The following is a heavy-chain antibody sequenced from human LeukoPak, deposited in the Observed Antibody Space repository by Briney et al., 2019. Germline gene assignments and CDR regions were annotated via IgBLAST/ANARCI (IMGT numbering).Heavy chain of an antibody. CDR3: ARESIAVAGTSPYNWFDP. V-gene: IGHV4-4*07. CDR2: ISASGTT. D-gene: IGHD6-19*01. CDR1: GGSISSYY. Sequence: SETLSLTCTVSGGSISSYYWSWIRQPAGTGLEWIGRISASGTTTYNPSLRSRVTMSVHTSKNQFSLKLSSVTAADTAVYYCARESIAVAGTSPYNWFDPWGQGTLVTVSS. J-gene: IGHJ5*02.